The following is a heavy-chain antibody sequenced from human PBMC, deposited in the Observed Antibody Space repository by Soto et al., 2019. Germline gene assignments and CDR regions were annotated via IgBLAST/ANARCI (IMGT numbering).Heavy chain of an antibody. D-gene: IGHD7-27*01. CDR1: GGSFSGYY. Sequence: QVQLQQWGAGLLKPSETLSLTCAVYGGSFSGYYWSWIRQPPGKGLEWIGEINHSGSTNYNPSLKSRVTISADTSKNQFSLKLSSVTAADTAVYYFARGWGRIFDYWGQGTLVTVSS. CDR2: INHSGST. CDR3: ARGWGRIFDY. V-gene: IGHV4-34*01. J-gene: IGHJ4*02.